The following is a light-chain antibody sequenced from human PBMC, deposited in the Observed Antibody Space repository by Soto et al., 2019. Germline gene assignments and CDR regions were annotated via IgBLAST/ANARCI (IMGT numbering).Light chain of an antibody. CDR2: KIS. Sequence: DIVMPQTPLSSPVTLGQPASISCRSSQSLVHRDGNTYLSWLQQRPGQPPRLLIYKISNRVSGVPDRFSGSGAGTDVTMKISRVEAEDVGVYYCMQATQFPQITFGQGTRLEIK. CDR3: MQATQFPQIT. CDR1: QSLVHRDGNTY. V-gene: IGKV2-24*01. J-gene: IGKJ5*01.